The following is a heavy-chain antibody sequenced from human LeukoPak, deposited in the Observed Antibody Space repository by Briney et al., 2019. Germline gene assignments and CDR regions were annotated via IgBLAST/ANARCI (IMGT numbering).Heavy chain of an antibody. Sequence: SQTLSLTCAISGDSVSSNSVTWNWIRQSPSRGLEWLGRTYYRSKWYNDYAVSVKSRITINPDTSKNQFSLQLNSVTPEDTAVAYLSRDYHNSPFDYWGQGTLVTVSS. V-gene: IGHV6-1*01. CDR3: SRDYHNSPFDY. J-gene: IGHJ4*02. CDR1: GDSVSSNSVT. CDR2: TYYRSKWYN. D-gene: IGHD2-2*01.